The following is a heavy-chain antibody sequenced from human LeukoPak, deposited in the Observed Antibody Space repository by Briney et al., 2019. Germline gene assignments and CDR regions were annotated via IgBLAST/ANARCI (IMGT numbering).Heavy chain of an antibody. Sequence: GVALQISCQGSGYSFTSYWIGWVRPMPGKGLAWMGSIYPGDSDPRYSPAFQGQVTISADKSISTAYLPWSSLKPSDTAMYYCATPSPGYCTNGVCYTPADYWGQGTLVTVSS. CDR3: ATPSPGYCTNGVCYTPADY. V-gene: IGHV5-51*01. CDR2: IYPGDSDP. D-gene: IGHD2-8*01. J-gene: IGHJ4*02. CDR1: GYSFTSYW.